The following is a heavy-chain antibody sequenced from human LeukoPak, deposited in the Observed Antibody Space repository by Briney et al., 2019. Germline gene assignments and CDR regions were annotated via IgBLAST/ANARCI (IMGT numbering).Heavy chain of an antibody. CDR2: ISSSSSYI. J-gene: IGHJ3*02. Sequence: GGSLRLSCAASGFTFSSYSMNWVRQAPGKGLEWVSSISSSSSYICYADSVKGRFTISRDNAKNSLYLQMNSLRAEDTAVYYCARDNVLRYFDWLLSDAFDIWGQGTMVTVSS. CDR1: GFTFSSYS. V-gene: IGHV3-21*01. CDR3: ARDNVLRYFDWLLSDAFDI. D-gene: IGHD3-9*01.